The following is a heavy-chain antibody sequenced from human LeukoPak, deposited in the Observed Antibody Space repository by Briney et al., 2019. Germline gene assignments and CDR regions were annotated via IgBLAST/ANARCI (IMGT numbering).Heavy chain of an antibody. CDR2: IYHSGST. Sequence: SETLSLTCAVSGGSISSSNWWSWVRQPPGKGLEWIGEIYHSGSTNYNPSLKSRVTISVDKSKNQFSLKLSSVTAADTAVYYCARYYYDSGGFYKDALDIWGQGTMVTVSS. D-gene: IGHD3-22*01. V-gene: IGHV4-4*02. CDR3: ARYYYDSGGFYKDALDI. CDR1: GGSISSSNW. J-gene: IGHJ3*02.